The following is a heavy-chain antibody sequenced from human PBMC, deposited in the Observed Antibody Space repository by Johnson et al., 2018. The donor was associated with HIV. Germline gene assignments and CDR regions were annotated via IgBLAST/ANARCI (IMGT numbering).Heavy chain of an antibody. CDR3: ARGSGDDAFDI. V-gene: IGHV3-20*04. Sequence: VQLVESGGGVVRPGGSLRLSCAASGFTFDDYGMSWVHQAPGKGLEWVSGINWNGGSTGSADSVTGRFTISRDNAKNSLYLPMNSLRAEDTALYYCARGSGDDAFDIWGQGTMVTVSS. CDR1: GFTFDDYG. J-gene: IGHJ3*02. D-gene: IGHD3-3*01. CDR2: INWNGGST.